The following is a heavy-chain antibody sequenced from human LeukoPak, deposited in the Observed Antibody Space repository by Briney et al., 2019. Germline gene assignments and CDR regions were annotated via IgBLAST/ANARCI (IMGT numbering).Heavy chain of an antibody. CDR1: GFTFTRYG. J-gene: IGHJ4*02. V-gene: IGHV1-2*06. CDR2: INPHSGGT. D-gene: IGHD1-26*01. Sequence: ASVKVSCKASGFTFTRYGISWVRQAPGQGLERMGRINPHSGGTDSAQKFQGRLTMTRDTSISTAYLELSGLKSDDTAVYYCARDLRELLGYWGQGTLVTVSS. CDR3: ARDLRELLGY.